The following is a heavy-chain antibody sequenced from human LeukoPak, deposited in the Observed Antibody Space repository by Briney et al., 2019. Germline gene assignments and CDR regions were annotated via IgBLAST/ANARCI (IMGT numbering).Heavy chain of an antibody. D-gene: IGHD3-16*01. Sequence: SETLSLTCAVYGGSFSGYYWRWIRQPPGRGLEWVGEINHSGSNNYNPSLKSRVNISVDTSKHQFSLKLSSVTAADTAVYYCARELRPRGWAFDIWGQGTMVTVSS. V-gene: IGHV4-34*01. CDR3: ARELRPRGWAFDI. CDR2: INHSGSN. J-gene: IGHJ3*02. CDR1: GGSFSGYY.